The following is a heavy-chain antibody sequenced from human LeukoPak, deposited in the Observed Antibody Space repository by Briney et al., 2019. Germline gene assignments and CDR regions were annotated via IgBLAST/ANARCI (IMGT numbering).Heavy chain of an antibody. J-gene: IGHJ4*02. D-gene: IGHD2-2*01. CDR1: GGSVSSGSYY. CDR3: ARDRVVVVPAAMRRGYYFDY. Sequence: SETLSLTCTVSGGSVSSGSYYWRWIRQPPGKGLEWIGYIYYSGSTNYNPSLKSRVTISVDTTRNQFSLKLSSVTAADTAVYYCARDRVVVVPAAMRRGYYFDYWGQGTLVTVSS. CDR2: IYYSGST. V-gene: IGHV4-61*01.